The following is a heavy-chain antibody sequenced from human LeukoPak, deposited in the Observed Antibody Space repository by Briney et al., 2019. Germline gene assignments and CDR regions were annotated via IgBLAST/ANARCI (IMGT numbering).Heavy chain of an antibody. Sequence: PSETLSLTCTVSGGSISSYYWSWIRQPPGKGLEWIGYIFYSGSTNYNPSLKSRLTISLGTSKNQFSLKLTSVTAADTALYYCARGAGGGYSGSYFFDIWGQGTVVTVSS. CDR3: ARGAGGGYSGSYFFDI. CDR1: GGSISSYY. CDR2: IFYSGST. J-gene: IGHJ3*02. D-gene: IGHD1-26*01. V-gene: IGHV4-59*01.